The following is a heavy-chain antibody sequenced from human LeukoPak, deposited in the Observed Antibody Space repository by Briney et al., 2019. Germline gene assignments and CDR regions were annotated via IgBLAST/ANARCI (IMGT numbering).Heavy chain of an antibody. V-gene: IGHV4-30-4*08. CDR1: GGSISSGDYY. Sequence: SETLSLTCTVSGGSISSGDYYWSWIRQPPGKGLEWIGYIYYSGSTYYNPSLKSRVTISVDTSKTQSSLKLRSVTAADTAVYYCARAPIVGANNWFDPWGQGTLVTVSS. J-gene: IGHJ5*02. CDR2: IYYSGST. D-gene: IGHD1-26*01. CDR3: ARAPIVGANNWFDP.